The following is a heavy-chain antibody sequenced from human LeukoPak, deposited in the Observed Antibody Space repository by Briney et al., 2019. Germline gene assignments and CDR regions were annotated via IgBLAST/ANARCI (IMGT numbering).Heavy chain of an antibody. V-gene: IGHV4-39*07. CDR1: GGSISSSSYY. CDR3: ASQTYYGSGSYGGWFDP. Sequence: SETLSLTCTVSGGSISSSSYYWGWIRQPPGKGLEWIGSIYYSGSTYYNPSLKSRVTISVDTSKNQFSLKLSSVTAADTAVYYCASQTYYGSGSYGGWFDPWGQGTLVTVSS. D-gene: IGHD3-10*01. CDR2: IYYSGST. J-gene: IGHJ5*02.